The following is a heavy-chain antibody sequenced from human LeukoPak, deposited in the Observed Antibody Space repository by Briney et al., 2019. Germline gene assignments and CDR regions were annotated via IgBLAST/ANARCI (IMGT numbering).Heavy chain of an antibody. V-gene: IGHV6-1*01. D-gene: IGHD6-13*01. CDR2: TYYRSKWYN. CDR1: GDSVSSNSAA. J-gene: IGHJ6*03. CDR3: ARGAGSSWTYYYYYMDV. Sequence: SQTLSLTCAISGDSVSSNSAAWNWIRQSPSRGLEWLGRTYYRSKWYNDYAVSVKSRITINPDTSKNQFSLQLNSVTPEDTAVYYCARGAGSSWTYYYYYMDVWGKGTTVTVSS.